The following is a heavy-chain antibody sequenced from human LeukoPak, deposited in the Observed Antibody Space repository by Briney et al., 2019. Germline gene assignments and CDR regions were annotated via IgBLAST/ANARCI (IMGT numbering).Heavy chain of an antibody. D-gene: IGHD1-26*01. CDR1: GFTFSSYA. CDR2: ISGSGGGT. V-gene: IGHV3-23*01. Sequence: GGSLRLSCAASGFTFSSYAMSWVRQAPGKGLEWVSAISGSGGGTYYADSVKGRFTISRDNSKNTLYLQMNSLRAEDTAVYYCAKWELYSGFYYIDYWGQGTLATVSS. J-gene: IGHJ4*02. CDR3: AKWELYSGFYYIDY.